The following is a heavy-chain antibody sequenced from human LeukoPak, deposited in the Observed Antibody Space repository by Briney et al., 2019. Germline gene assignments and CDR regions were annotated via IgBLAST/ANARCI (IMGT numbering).Heavy chain of an antibody. CDR1: GFTFSIYA. D-gene: IGHD2-2*01. Sequence: GGSLRLSCAASGFTFSIYAMSWVRQAPGEGLEWVSSITTSGGSTYYADSVKGRFTISRDNAKNTLYLQMNSLRAEDTAVYYCAKGGTSHYFDYWGQGTLVTVSS. CDR2: ITTSGGST. J-gene: IGHJ4*02. V-gene: IGHV3-23*01. CDR3: AKGGTSHYFDY.